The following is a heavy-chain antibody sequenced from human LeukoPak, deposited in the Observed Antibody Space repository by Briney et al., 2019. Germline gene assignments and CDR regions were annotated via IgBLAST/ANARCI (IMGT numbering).Heavy chain of an antibody. CDR1: GYTLTELS. D-gene: IGHD2-2*01. V-gene: IGHV1-24*01. CDR2: FDPEDGET. Sequence: ASVRVSCKVSGYTLTELSMHWVRQAPGKGLEWMGGFDPEDGETIYAQKFQGRVTMTEETSTDTAYMELSSLRSDDTAVYYCARSGYCSSTSCYEVQNYYYYYMDVWGKGTTVTISS. J-gene: IGHJ6*03. CDR3: ARSGYCSSTSCYEVQNYYYYYMDV.